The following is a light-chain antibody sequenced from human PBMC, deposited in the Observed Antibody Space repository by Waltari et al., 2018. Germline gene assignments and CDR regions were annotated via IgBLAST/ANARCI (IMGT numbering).Light chain of an antibody. CDR3: QSADISGNYVV. V-gene: IGLV3-25*03. CDR1: PLPKQY. CDR2: KYS. Sequence: SSELTQPPSVSVSPGQTARIPCSGDPLPKQYAFWYQQKPGQAPVLGMYKYSERTSGLPERFSGSTSGTTVTLTISGVQAEDDADYYCQSADISGNYVVFGGGTKLTVL. J-gene: IGLJ3*02.